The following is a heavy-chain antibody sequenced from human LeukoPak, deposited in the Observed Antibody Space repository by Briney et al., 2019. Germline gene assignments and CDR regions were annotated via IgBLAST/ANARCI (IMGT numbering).Heavy chain of an antibody. V-gene: IGHV3-21*01. CDR3: ARDLDGFCSSTSCHDGFDY. CDR1: GFTFSSYS. D-gene: IGHD2-2*01. CDR2: ISSSSSYI. Sequence: GGSLRLSCAASGFTFSSYSMNWVRQAPGKGLEWVSSISSSSSYIYYADSVKGRFTISRDNAKNSLYLQMNSLRVEDTAVYYCARDLDGFCSSTSCHDGFDYWGQGTLVTVSS. J-gene: IGHJ4*02.